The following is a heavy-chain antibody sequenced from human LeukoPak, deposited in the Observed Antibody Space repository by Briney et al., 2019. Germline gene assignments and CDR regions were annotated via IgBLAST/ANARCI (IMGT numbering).Heavy chain of an antibody. CDR3: ARGSTVGATESLGFDY. CDR1: GYTFTSYG. V-gene: IGHV1-2*02. J-gene: IGHJ4*02. D-gene: IGHD1-26*01. CDR2: INPNSGDT. Sequence: GASVKVSCKASGYTFTSYGISWVRQAPGQGLEWMGWINPNSGDTHYAQNFQGRVTMTRDTSISTAYMELSRLRSDDTAMYYCARGSTVGATESLGFDYWGQGTPVTVSS.